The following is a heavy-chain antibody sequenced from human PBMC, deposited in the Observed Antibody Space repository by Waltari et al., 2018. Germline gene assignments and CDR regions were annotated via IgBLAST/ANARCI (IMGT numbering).Heavy chain of an antibody. J-gene: IGHJ4*02. CDR1: GFTFSSYA. CDR2: ISYDGSNK. D-gene: IGHD1-26*01. Sequence: QVQLVESGGGVVQPGRSLRLSCAASGFTFSSYAMHWVRQAPGKGLEWVAVISYDGSNKYYADSVKGRFTISRDNSKNTLYLQMNSLRAEDTAVYYCARDQVGATPEFDYWGQGTLVTVSS. CDR3: ARDQVGATPEFDY. V-gene: IGHV3-30-3*01.